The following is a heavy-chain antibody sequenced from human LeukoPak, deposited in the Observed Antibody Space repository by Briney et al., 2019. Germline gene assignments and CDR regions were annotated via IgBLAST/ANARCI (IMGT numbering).Heavy chain of an antibody. CDR2: IRYDGSNK. CDR3: ARDLDLTAAGTPLYYYGMDV. J-gene: IGHJ6*02. CDR1: GFTFSSYG. V-gene: IGHV3-30*02. Sequence: GGSLRLSCAASGFTFSSYGMHWVRQAPGKGLEWVAFIRYDGSNKYYADSVKGRFAISRDNSKNTLYLQMNSLRAEDTAVYYCARDLDLTAAGTPLYYYGMDVWGQGTTVTVSS. D-gene: IGHD6-13*01.